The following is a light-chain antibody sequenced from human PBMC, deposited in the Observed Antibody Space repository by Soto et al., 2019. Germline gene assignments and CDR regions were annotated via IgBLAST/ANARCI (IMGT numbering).Light chain of an antibody. CDR1: QSISSW. CDR2: DAS. Sequence: DIQMTQSPSTLSASVGDRVTITCRASQSISSWLAWYQQKPGKAPKLLIYDASSMESGVPSRFSGNGSGTEFTLTISSLQPDEFATYYCQQYNSYPYTFGQGTKLEIK. V-gene: IGKV1-5*01. CDR3: QQYNSYPYT. J-gene: IGKJ2*01.